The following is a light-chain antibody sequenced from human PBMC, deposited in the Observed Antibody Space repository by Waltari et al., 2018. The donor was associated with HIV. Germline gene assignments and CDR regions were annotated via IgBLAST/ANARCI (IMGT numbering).Light chain of an antibody. Sequence: AIQMTQSPTSLSASVGDRVTITCRASQGIGNDLSWYQQKPGMAPRVLIYGASISHTGVPPRFSGSGSGAHFTLTISSLQAEDLGTYYCLQDYSWPYTFGQGTKVEIK. CDR3: LQDYSWPYT. J-gene: IGKJ2*01. V-gene: IGKV1-6*01. CDR2: GAS. CDR1: QGIGND.